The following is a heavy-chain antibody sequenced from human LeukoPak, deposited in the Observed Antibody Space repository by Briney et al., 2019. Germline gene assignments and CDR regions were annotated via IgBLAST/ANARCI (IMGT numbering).Heavy chain of an antibody. V-gene: IGHV3-74*01. Sequence: GGSLRLSCAASGFTFSSFWMHWVRQTPGKGLVWVSRINADGSITNYADSVKGRFTISRDNAKNTLYLQMNSLRAEDTAVYYCVSFTVAIKSRFGVIPDYWGQGTLVTVSS. CDR1: GFTFSSFW. D-gene: IGHD4-11*01. CDR3: VSFTVAIKSRFGVIPDY. J-gene: IGHJ4*02. CDR2: INADGSIT.